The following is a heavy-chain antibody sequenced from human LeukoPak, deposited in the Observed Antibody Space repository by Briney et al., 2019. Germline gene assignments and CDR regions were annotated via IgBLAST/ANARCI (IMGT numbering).Heavy chain of an antibody. CDR2: ISSTSNTI. Sequence: GGSLRLSCAASGFTFSSYSMNWVRQAPGKGLEGVSYISSTSNTIYYADSVKGRFTVSRDNSKNTLYLQMNSLRVEDTAVYYCAKDVIKGSPLWVDYFDYWGQGTLVTVSS. CDR3: AKDVIKGSPLWVDYFDY. D-gene: IGHD5-18*01. J-gene: IGHJ4*02. V-gene: IGHV3-48*01. CDR1: GFTFSSYS.